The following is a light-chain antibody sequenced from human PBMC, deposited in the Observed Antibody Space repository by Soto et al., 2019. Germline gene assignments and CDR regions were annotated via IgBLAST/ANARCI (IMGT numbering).Light chain of an antibody. CDR2: GAS. J-gene: IGKJ1*01. Sequence: EIVMTQSPATLSVSPGERATLSCRASQNVFSNLAWYQQKPGQAPGLLIYGASTRATGVPGRFSGSGSGTEFTLTISSLQSEDCAVYYCQQYNDWPRTFGQGTKVEIK. CDR1: QNVFSN. CDR3: QQYNDWPRT. V-gene: IGKV3-15*01.